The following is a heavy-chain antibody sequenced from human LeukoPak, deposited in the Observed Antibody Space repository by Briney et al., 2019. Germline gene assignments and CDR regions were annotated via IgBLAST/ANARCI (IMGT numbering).Heavy chain of an antibody. Sequence: GWSLRLSCAASGFTFSSYAMSWVRQAPGKGLEWVSVISGSDSSTYYADSVKGRFTISRDNSKNTLYLQMNSLRAEDTAVYYCVKDRYCSSTRCYGDFDYWGQGTLVTVSS. CDR2: ISGSDSST. CDR3: VKDRYCSSTRCYGDFDY. D-gene: IGHD2-2*01. J-gene: IGHJ4*02. V-gene: IGHV3-23*01. CDR1: GFTFSSYA.